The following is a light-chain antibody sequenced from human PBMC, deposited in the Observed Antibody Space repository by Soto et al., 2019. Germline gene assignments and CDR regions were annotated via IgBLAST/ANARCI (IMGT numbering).Light chain of an antibody. CDR1: NSNIGSNY. Sequence: QSVLTQPPSASGTPGQRVTISCSGGNSNIGSNYVYWYQQLPGSAPQLLIYNNHQRPSGVPDRLSASKSGTSASLAISGVRSEDEADYYCATWDDSLSCWVFGGATQLTVL. CDR3: ATWDDSLSCWV. CDR2: NNH. V-gene: IGLV1-47*02. J-gene: IGLJ3*02.